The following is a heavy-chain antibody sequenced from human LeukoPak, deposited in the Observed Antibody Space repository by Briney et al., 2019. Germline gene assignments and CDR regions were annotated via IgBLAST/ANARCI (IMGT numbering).Heavy chain of an antibody. V-gene: IGHV4-39*01. CDR1: GGSISSSSYY. CDR3: ARSVSAAAGTDVFY. CDR2: IYYSGST. Sequence: SETLSLTCTVSGGSISSSSYYWGWIRQPPGKGPEWIGSIYYSGSTYYNPSLKSRVTISVDTSKNQFSLKLSSVTAADTAVYYCARSVSAAAGTDVFYWGQGTLVTVSS. J-gene: IGHJ4*02. D-gene: IGHD6-13*01.